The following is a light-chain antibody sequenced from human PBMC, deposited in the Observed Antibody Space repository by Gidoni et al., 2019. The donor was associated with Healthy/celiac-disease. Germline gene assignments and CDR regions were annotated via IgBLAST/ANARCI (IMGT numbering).Light chain of an antibody. CDR3: QQYDNRPLEVT. V-gene: IGKV1-33*01. CDR2: DAS. Sequence: DIQMTQSPSSLSASVGDRVTITCQASQDISNYLNWYQQKPGKAPKLLIYDASNLETGVPSRFSGSGSGTDFTFTISSLQPEDIATYYCQQYDNRPLEVTFGPGTKVDIK. CDR1: QDISNY. J-gene: IGKJ3*01.